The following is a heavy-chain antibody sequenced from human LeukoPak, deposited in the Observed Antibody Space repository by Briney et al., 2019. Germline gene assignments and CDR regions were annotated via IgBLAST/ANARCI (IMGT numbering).Heavy chain of an antibody. Sequence: SETPSLTCTVSGDSISSSGDYWGWIRQSPGKGLEWIGSISYSGSTYYNPSLKSRVTISVDTSKNQFSLRLSSVTAADTAVYYCARQTGPFWSGDHNDYYYMDVWGKGTTVTVSS. V-gene: IGHV4-39*07. CDR2: ISYSGST. CDR1: GDSISSSGDY. D-gene: IGHD3-3*01. J-gene: IGHJ6*03. CDR3: ARQTGPFWSGDHNDYYYMDV.